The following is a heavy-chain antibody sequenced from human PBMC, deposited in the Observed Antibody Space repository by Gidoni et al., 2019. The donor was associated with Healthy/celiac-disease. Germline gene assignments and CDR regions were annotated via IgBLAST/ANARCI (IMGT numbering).Heavy chain of an antibody. J-gene: IGHJ4*02. Sequence: EVPLVAPSGGLAQPGVYLNLSCSACGLPLRSNALHWVRQAPGKGLEYVSAISSNGGSTYDADAGKGRFTNYRDNSKNTLYSQRSRLRAEDTGGYYCVGRITMVRGGYFDYWGQGTLVTVSS. V-gene: IGHV3-64D*08. CDR3: VGRITMVRGGYFDY. CDR1: GLPLRSNA. CDR2: ISSNGGST. D-gene: IGHD3-10*01.